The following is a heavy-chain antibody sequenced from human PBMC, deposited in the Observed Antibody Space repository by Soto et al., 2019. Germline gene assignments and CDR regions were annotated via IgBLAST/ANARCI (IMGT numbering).Heavy chain of an antibody. V-gene: IGHV3-33*01. CDR3: ARVGYQDYDYGDLANWFDP. D-gene: IGHD4-17*01. CDR1: GFTFSSYG. J-gene: IGHJ5*02. CDR2: IWYDGSNK. Sequence: GGSLRLSCAASGFTFSSYGMHWVRQAPGKGLEWVAVIWYDGSNKYYADSVKGRFTISRDNSKNTLYLQMNSLRAEDTAVYYCARVGYQDYDYGDLANWFDPWGQGTLVTVSS.